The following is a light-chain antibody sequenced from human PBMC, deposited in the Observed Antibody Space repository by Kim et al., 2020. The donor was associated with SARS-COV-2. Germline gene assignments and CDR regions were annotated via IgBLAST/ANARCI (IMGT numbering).Light chain of an antibody. CDR2: DAS. Sequence: SLSPGERATLSCRASQSVNTYLAWYRQKPGQAPRLLIFDASNRATGIPARFSGSGSGTDFTLTISSLEPEDFAVYYCQQRNNWLTFGGGTTVDIK. V-gene: IGKV3-11*01. J-gene: IGKJ4*01. CDR3: QQRNNWLT. CDR1: QSVNTY.